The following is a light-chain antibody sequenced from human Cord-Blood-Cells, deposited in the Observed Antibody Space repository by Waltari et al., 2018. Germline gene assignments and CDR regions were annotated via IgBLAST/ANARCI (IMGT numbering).Light chain of an antibody. CDR2: ENN. J-gene: IGLJ1*01. CDR1: LSNIGTHS. CDR3: GTWDSSLSAYV. Sequence: QSVLTQPPSTSVAPGQKVTISCSCSLSNIGTHSITWYQQPPGTAPKLLIYENNKRPSGIPDRFSGSKSGTSATLGITGLQTGDEADYYCGTWDSSLSAYVFGTGTKVTVL. V-gene: IGLV1-51*02.